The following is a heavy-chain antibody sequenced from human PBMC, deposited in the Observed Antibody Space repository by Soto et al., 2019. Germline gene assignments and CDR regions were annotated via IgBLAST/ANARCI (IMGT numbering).Heavy chain of an antibody. CDR2: IYTSGST. Sequence: PSETLSLTCTVSGGSISSYYWSWIRQPAGKGLEWIGRIYTSGSTNYNPSLKSRVTMSVDTSKNQFSLKVSSVTVADTAVYYCARDLDGLHDDTSGPFPRPGWGQGTLVTVSS. CDR3: ARDLDGLHDDTSGPFPRPG. V-gene: IGHV4-4*07. D-gene: IGHD3-22*01. J-gene: IGHJ1*01. CDR1: GGSISSYY.